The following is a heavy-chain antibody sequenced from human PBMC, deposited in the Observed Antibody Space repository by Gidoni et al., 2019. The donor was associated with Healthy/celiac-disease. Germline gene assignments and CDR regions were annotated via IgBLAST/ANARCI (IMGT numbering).Heavy chain of an antibody. CDR3: ARIHEQQPDY. Sequence: QVTLRESGPALVTPTQTLTLTCTFSGFPLSTSGMCVSWIRQPPGKALEWLARIDWDDDKYYSTSLKTRLTISKDTSKNQVVLTMTNMDPVDTATYYCARIHEQQPDYWGQGTLVTVSS. D-gene: IGHD6-13*01. V-gene: IGHV2-70*15. CDR2: IDWDDDK. J-gene: IGHJ4*02. CDR1: GFPLSTSGMC.